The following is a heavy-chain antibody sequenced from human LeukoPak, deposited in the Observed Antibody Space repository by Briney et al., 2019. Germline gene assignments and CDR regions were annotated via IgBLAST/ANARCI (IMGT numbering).Heavy chain of an antibody. CDR2: IFPGDSDT. V-gene: IGHV5-51*01. CDR3: ARHGTMVITPVVY. CDR1: GYVFTSYW. D-gene: IGHD4/OR15-4a*01. J-gene: IGHJ4*02. Sequence: GESLKISCKVSGYVFTSYWIGWVRQIPGKGLEWMGVIFPGDSDTRYSPSFQGQVTISVDKSISTAYLQWSSLKASDTAIYYCARHGTMVITPVVYWGQGTLVTVSS.